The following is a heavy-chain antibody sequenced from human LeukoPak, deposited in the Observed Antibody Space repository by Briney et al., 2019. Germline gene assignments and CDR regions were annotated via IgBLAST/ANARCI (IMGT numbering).Heavy chain of an antibody. V-gene: IGHV3-23*01. J-gene: IGHJ4*02. Sequence: PGGSLRLSCAASGLTFSSYAMNWVRQAPGKGLEWVSAISGSGSSTYYVDSVKGRFTISRDNSKNTLYLQMNSLRAEDTAVYYCAKRNSGYYFDYWGQGTLVTVSS. D-gene: IGHD2/OR15-2a*01. CDR2: ISGSGSST. CDR3: AKRNSGYYFDY. CDR1: GLTFSSYA.